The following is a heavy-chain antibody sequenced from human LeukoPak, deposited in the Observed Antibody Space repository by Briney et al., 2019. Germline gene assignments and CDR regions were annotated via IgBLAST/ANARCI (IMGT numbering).Heavy chain of an antibody. J-gene: IGHJ4*02. CDR3: AGRRDSADY. Sequence: GGSLRLSCAASGFTFSDYNMRWIRQAPGKGLEWVSSISRSGSTKYYADSVRGRFTISRDNSKNTLYLQMNSLRAEDTAVYYCAGRRDSADYWGQGTLVTVSS. V-gene: IGHV3-11*04. CDR1: GFTFSDYN. CDR2: ISRSGSTK. D-gene: IGHD5-24*01.